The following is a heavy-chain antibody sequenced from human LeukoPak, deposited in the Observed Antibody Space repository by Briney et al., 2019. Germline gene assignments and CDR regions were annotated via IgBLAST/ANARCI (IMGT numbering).Heavy chain of an antibody. D-gene: IGHD3-10*01. CDR2: IKSDGSST. CDR3: GRDFSYSPDY. V-gene: IGHV3-74*01. Sequence: GGSLRLSCAASGFAFNAYWMHWVRQAPGKGLVWVSHIKSDGSSTTYADSVKGRFTISRDNAKNTLYLQMNSLRAEDTAVYYCGRDFSYSPDYWGQGPLVTVSS. J-gene: IGHJ4*02. CDR1: GFAFNAYW.